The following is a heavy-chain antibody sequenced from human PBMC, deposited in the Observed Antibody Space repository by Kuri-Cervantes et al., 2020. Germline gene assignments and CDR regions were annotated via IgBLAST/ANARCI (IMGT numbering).Heavy chain of an antibody. CDR3: AKFILGAFDI. J-gene: IGHJ3*02. V-gene: IGHV3-9*01. D-gene: IGHD3-16*02. CDR2: ISWNSGSI. Sequence: SLKISCAASGFTFDDYAMHWVRQAPGKGLEWVSGISWNSGSIGYADSVKGRFTISRDNAKNSLYLQMNSLRAEGTALYYCAKFILGAFDIWGQGTMVTVSS. CDR1: GFTFDDYA.